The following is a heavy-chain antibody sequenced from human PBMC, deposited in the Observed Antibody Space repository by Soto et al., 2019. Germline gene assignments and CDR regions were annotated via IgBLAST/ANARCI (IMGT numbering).Heavy chain of an antibody. V-gene: IGHV4-30-2*01. CDR2: IYHSGST. CDR1: GGSISSGGYS. Sequence: QLQLQESGSGLVKPSQTLSLTCAVSGGSISSGGYSWSWIRQPPGKGLEWIGYIYHSGSTYYNPSLKSRVTISVDRSKNQFSLKLSSVTAEDTAVYYCARGVTIFGVAALRGVKPNWFAPWGQGTLVTVSS. J-gene: IGHJ5*02. D-gene: IGHD3-3*01. CDR3: ARGVTIFGVAALRGVKPNWFAP.